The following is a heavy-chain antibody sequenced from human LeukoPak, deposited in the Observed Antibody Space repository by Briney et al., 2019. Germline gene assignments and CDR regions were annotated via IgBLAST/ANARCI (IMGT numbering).Heavy chain of an antibody. CDR1: GFTFSSYG. V-gene: IGHV3-30*02. D-gene: IGHD2-15*01. CDR3: AKDVSYCSGGSCYSGGFDN. J-gene: IGHJ4*02. CDR2: IWYGGSNE. Sequence: GGSLRLSCAASGFTFSSYGMHWVRQAPGKGLEWVAVIWYGGSNEYYADSVKGRFTISRDKSKNTLNLQMNSLRAEDTAVYYCAKDVSYCSGGSCYSGGFDNWGQGTLVTVSS.